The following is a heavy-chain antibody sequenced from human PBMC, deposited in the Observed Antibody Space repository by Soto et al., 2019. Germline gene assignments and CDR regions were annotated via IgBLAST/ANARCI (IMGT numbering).Heavy chain of an antibody. CDR1: GFTFDDYG. CDR3: ARASPRGRYFDS. D-gene: IGHD3-9*01. V-gene: IGHV3-20*04. CDR2: INWNGRTI. Sequence: GGSLRLSCAASGFTFDDYGMSWVRQVPGKGLEWVAGINWNGRTINYADSVKGRFTISRDTAKNSLYLQMNSLRAEDTALYFCARASPRGRYFDSWGQGTLVTVSS. J-gene: IGHJ4*02.